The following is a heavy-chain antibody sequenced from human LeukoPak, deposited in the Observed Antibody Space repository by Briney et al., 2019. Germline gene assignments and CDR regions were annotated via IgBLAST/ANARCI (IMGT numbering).Heavy chain of an antibody. J-gene: IGHJ1*01. CDR1: GYTFTGYY. CDR2: IIPIFGTA. Sequence: GASVRVSCKASGYTFTGYYMHWVRQAPGQGLEWMGGIIPIFGTANYAQKFQGRVTITADESTSTAYMELSSLRSEDTAVYYCARPHIGVVAATLYFQHWGQGTLVTVSS. V-gene: IGHV1-69*13. D-gene: IGHD2-15*01. CDR3: ARPHIGVVAATLYFQH.